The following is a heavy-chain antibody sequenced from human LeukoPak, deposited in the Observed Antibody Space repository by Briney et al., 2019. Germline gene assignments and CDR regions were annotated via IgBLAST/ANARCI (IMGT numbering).Heavy chain of an antibody. CDR1: GFTFSSYW. J-gene: IGHJ4*02. D-gene: IGHD3-16*02. Sequence: TGGSLRLSCAASGFTFSSYWMSWVRQAPGKGLEWVANIKQDGSEKYYVDSVKGRFTISRDNAKNSLYLRMNSLRAEDTAVYYCARDRVVDMITFGGVIGDFDYWGQGTLVTVSS. CDR2: IKQDGSEK. CDR3: ARDRVVDMITFGGVIGDFDY. V-gene: IGHV3-7*01.